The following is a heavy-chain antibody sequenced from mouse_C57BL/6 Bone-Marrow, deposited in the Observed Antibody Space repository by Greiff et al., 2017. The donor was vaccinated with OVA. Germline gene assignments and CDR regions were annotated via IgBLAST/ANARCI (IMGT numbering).Heavy chain of an antibody. J-gene: IGHJ4*01. Sequence: EVKVVESGGGLVKPGGSLKLSCAASGFTFSSYAMYWVRQTPEKRLEWVATISDGGSNTNYADNVKGRFTISRDNAKNNLYMQMNLLKSKDTAMDYCTRLYTIDAMDYWDQGTAVTVSS. CDR2: ISDGGSNT. V-gene: IGHV5-4*03. CDR1: GFTFSSYA. D-gene: IGHD1-1*02. CDR3: TRLYTIDAMDY.